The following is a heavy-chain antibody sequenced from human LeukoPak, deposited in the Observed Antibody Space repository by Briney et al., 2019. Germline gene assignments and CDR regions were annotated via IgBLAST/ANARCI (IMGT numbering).Heavy chain of an antibody. CDR3: ARGARDGYNRAFDY. V-gene: IGHV4-59*01. CDR1: GFTFSSYA. CDR2: ISYSGST. Sequence: GSLRLSCAASGFTFSSYAMSWIRQPPGKGLEWIGYISYSGSTNYNPSLNSRVTISVDTSKNQFSLKLSSVTAADTAVYYCARGARDGYNRAFDYWGQGTLVTVSS. D-gene: IGHD5-24*01. J-gene: IGHJ4*02.